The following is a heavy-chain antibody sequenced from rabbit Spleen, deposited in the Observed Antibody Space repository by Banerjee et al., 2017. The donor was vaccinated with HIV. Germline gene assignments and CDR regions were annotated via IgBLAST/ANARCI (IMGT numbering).Heavy chain of an antibody. J-gene: IGHJ4*01. D-gene: IGHD2-1*01. CDR2: RDPIFVIT. Sequence: QSLEESGGDLVKPGASLTLTCTASGVSFSSGYHMCWVRQAPGKGLEWIGYRDPIFVITYYASWVNGRFTISSHNAQNTLYLQLNSLTAADTATYFCARDPYSYDDYGDYPFNLWGPGTLVTVS. CDR1: GVSFSSGYH. V-gene: IGHV1S40*01. CDR3: ARDPYSYDDYGDYPFNL.